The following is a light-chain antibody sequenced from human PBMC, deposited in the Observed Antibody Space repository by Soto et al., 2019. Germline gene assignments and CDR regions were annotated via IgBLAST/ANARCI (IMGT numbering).Light chain of an antibody. CDR1: SSDVGGYNY. CDR3: SSYAGSNNYV. J-gene: IGLJ1*01. V-gene: IGLV2-8*01. Sequence: QCALTQPPSASGSPGHSVTISCTGTSSDVGGYNYVSWHQQHPGKAPKLMIYEVSKRPSGVPDRFAGSKSGNTASLTVSGLQAEDEADYYCSSYAGSNNYVFGTGTKVTVL. CDR2: EVS.